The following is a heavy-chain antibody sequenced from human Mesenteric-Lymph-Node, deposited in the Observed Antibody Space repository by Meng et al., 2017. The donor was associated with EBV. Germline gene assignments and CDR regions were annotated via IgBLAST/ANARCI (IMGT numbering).Heavy chain of an antibody. D-gene: IGHD5-24*01. CDR2: INHSGST. V-gene: IGHV4-34*01. CDR1: GGSFSGYY. Sequence: QGQLQQWGAVLLKPSETLSLTCAVYGGSFSGYYWSWIRQPPGKGLEWIGEINHSGSTNYNPSLKSRVTISVDTSKNQFSLKLSSVTAADTAVYYCARGMATIIWGQGTLVTSPQ. J-gene: IGHJ4*02. CDR3: ARGMATII.